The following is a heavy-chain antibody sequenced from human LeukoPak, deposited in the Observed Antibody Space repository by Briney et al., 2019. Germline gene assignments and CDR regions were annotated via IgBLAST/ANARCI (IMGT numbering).Heavy chain of an antibody. CDR1: GFTFSSYA. Sequence: GGSLRLSCAASGFTFSSYAMSWVRQAPGKGLEWVSAISGSGGSTYYADSVRGRFTISRDNSKNTLYLQMNSLRAEDTAVYYCAKAFSVYTATEFDYWGQGTLVTVSS. J-gene: IGHJ4*02. D-gene: IGHD5-18*01. V-gene: IGHV3-23*01. CDR3: AKAFSVYTATEFDY. CDR2: ISGSGGST.